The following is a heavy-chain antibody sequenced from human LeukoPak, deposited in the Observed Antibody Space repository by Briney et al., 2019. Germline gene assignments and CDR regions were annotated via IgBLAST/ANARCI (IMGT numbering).Heavy chain of an antibody. CDR3: ARPHTPYYGSGSYYH. Sequence: SETLSLTCAVYDGSFSGYYWSWIRQPPGKGLEWIGEINHSGSTNYNPSLKSRVTISVDTSKNQFSLKLSSVTAADTAVYYCARPHTPYYGSGSYYHWGQGTLVTVSS. CDR1: DGSFSGYY. V-gene: IGHV4-34*01. CDR2: INHSGST. D-gene: IGHD3-10*01. J-gene: IGHJ5*02.